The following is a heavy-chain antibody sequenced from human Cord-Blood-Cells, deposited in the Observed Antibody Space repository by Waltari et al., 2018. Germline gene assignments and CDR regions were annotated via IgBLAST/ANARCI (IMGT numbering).Heavy chain of an antibody. CDR2: IYYSGRT. D-gene: IGHD3-10*01. CDR3: ARLNRGSGSYYGGYYFDY. CDR1: GGSISSSSYY. Sequence: QLQLQESGPGLVKPSETLSLTCTVSGGSISSSSYYWGWIRQPPGKGLEWIGSIYYSGRTYYNPSLKSRVTISVDTSKNQFSLKLSSVTAADTAVYYCARLNRGSGSYYGGYYFDYWGQGTLVTVSS. J-gene: IGHJ4*02. V-gene: IGHV4-39*01.